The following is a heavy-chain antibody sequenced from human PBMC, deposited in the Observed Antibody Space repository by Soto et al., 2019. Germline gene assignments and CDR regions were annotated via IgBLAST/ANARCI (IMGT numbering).Heavy chain of an antibody. V-gene: IGHV1-69*04. D-gene: IGHD2-15*01. CDR1: GGTFSSYT. CDR3: ARDKGRRYCSGGSCFSSLHSCFVY. Sequence: SVKVSCKASGGTFSSYTISWVRQAPGQGLEWMGRIIPILGIANYAQKFQGRVTITADKSTSTAYMELSSLRSEDTAVYYCARDKGRRYCSGGSCFSSLHSCFVYWGQGTLVTVSS. J-gene: IGHJ4*02. CDR2: IIPILGIA.